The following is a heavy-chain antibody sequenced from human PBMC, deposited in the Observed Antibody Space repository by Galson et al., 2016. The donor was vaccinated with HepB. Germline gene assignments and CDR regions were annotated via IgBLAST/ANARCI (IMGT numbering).Heavy chain of an antibody. CDR1: GFTFRNYH. V-gene: IGHV3-11*01. J-gene: IGHJ3*01. CDR2: ISGDGRTI. Sequence: SLRLSCAGSGFTFRNYHMNWVRQTPGKGLEWVSYISGDGRTINYADSVKGRFTISRGNAKNSLYLHMNSLTGEDTAVYYCARMFPLYSSGWYVRGDGWFDAWGQGTMVTVSS. D-gene: IGHD6-19*01. CDR3: ARMFPLYSSGWYVRGDGWFDA.